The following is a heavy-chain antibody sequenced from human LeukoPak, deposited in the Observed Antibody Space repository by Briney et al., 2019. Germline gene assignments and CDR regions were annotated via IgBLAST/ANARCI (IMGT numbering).Heavy chain of an antibody. D-gene: IGHD4-17*01. CDR3: ARGHYGVFSTWDY. CDR1: GFTFSSYA. J-gene: IGHJ4*02. CDR2: ISYDGSNK. V-gene: IGHV3-30-3*01. Sequence: GGSLRLSCAASGFTFSSYAMHWVRQAPGKGLEWVAVISYDGSNKYYADSVKGRFTISRDNSKNTLYLQMNSLRAEDTAVYYCARGHYGVFSTWDYWGQGTLVTVSS.